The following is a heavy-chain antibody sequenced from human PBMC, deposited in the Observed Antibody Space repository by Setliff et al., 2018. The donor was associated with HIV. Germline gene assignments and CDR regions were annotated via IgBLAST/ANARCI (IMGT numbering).Heavy chain of an antibody. D-gene: IGHD5-12*01. CDR3: AGGGTNWFDP. V-gene: IGHV4-61*09. CDR2: IYTRGST. J-gene: IGHJ5*02. Sequence: SETLSLTCAVSRSYISGSYYWTWIRQPAGKGLEWIGHIYTRGSTNYSPSLKSRVTISIDTSTKQVSLKVNSVTAADTALYYCAGGGTNWFDPWGQGTLVTVSS. CDR1: RSYISGSYY.